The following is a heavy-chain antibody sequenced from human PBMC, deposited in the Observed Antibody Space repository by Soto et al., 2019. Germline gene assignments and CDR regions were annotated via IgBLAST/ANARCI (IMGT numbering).Heavy chain of an antibody. Sequence: EVQLVESGGGLVQPGRSLRHSCAASGFTFDDYAMHWVRQAPGKGLEWVSGISWNSGSIGYADSVKGRFTISRDNAKNSLYLQMNSLRAEDTALYYCAKGQIRARPGLGEYFQHWGQGTLVTVSS. CDR1: GFTFDDYA. D-gene: IGHD6-6*01. J-gene: IGHJ1*01. CDR2: ISWNSGSI. CDR3: AKGQIRARPGLGEYFQH. V-gene: IGHV3-9*01.